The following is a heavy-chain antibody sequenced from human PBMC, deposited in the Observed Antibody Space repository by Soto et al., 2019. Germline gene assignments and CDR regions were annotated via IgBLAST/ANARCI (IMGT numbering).Heavy chain of an antibody. CDR1: GFSLTTRGVG. D-gene: IGHD3-16*01. CDR3: AHTPNYYQYDWFDP. V-gene: IGHV2-5*02. Sequence: QITLKESGPTLVKPTQTLTLTCTFSGFSLTTRGVGVGWIRQPPGKALECLALIYWDDDKRYSPSLPSRLSITKDTSKIQVVLTMTNVDPVDTATYYCAHTPNYYQYDWFDPWCQRTLVSVSS. CDR2: IYWDDDK. J-gene: IGHJ5*02.